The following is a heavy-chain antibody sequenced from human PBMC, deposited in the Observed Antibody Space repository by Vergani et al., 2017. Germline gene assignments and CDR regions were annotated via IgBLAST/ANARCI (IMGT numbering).Heavy chain of an antibody. Sequence: EVQLVESGGGLVQPGGSLRLSCAASGFTFSTYWMSWVRQAPGKVLEGVANIKQDGSEKSYVDSVKGRFTISRDNAKNSLYLQMNSLRAEDTAVYYCARDSRLGMVVAATVFDYWGQGTLVTVSS. D-gene: IGHD2-15*01. V-gene: IGHV3-7*01. J-gene: IGHJ4*02. CDR3: ARDSRLGMVVAATVFDY. CDR2: IKQDGSEK. CDR1: GFTFSTYW.